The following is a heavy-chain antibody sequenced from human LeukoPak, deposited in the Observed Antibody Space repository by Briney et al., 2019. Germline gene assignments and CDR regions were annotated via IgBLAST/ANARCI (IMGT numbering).Heavy chain of an antibody. CDR1: GFTFSSYA. Sequence: GGSLRLSCAASGFTFSSYAMSWVRQAPGKGLEWVSAISGSGGSTYYADSVKGRFTISRDNSENTLYLQMNSLRAEDTAVYYCAKVTVEDGSSWYYFDYWGQGTLVTVSS. J-gene: IGHJ4*02. D-gene: IGHD6-13*01. CDR3: AKVTVEDGSSWYYFDY. V-gene: IGHV3-23*01. CDR2: ISGSGGST.